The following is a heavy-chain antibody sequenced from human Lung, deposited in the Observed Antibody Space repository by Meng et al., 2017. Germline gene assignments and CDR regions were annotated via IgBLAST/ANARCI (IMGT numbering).Heavy chain of an antibody. CDR3: ARGPTTMAHDFDY. D-gene: IGHD4-11*01. V-gene: IGHV4-34*01. Sequence: QVQLQQWGAGLLKPSGTLFLPCVVSGGSFSDYYWSWIRQPPGKGLEWIGEINHSGSTNYNPSLESRATISVDTSQNNLSLKLSSVTAADSAVYYCARGPTTMAHDFDYWGQGTLVTVSS. CDR2: INHSGST. J-gene: IGHJ4*02. CDR1: GGSFSDYY.